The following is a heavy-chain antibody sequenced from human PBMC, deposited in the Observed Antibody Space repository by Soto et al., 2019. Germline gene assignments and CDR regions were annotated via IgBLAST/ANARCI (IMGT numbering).Heavy chain of an antibody. CDR2: IIPIFGTA. Sequence: SVKVSCKASGGTFSSYAISWVRQAPGQGLEWMGGIIPIFGTANYAQKFQGRVTITADESTSTAYMELSSLRSEDTAVYYCAREGIVVVPAATYYYYGMDVWGQGTTVTVSS. D-gene: IGHD2-2*01. J-gene: IGHJ6*02. V-gene: IGHV1-69*13. CDR3: AREGIVVVPAATYYYYGMDV. CDR1: GGTFSSYA.